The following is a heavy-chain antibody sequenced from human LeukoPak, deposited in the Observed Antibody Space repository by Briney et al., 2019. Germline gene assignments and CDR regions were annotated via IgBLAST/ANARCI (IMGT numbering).Heavy chain of an antibody. Sequence: GKSLRLSCTASGFTFSDYGMHWVRQPPGKGLEWVAIIWYDGSNKKYEDSVKGRFTISRDNSKNTLYLQMNSLRAEDTAVYYCAKSPYYYDSSGYYYLPYWGQGTLVTVSS. CDR1: GFTFSDYG. CDR2: IWYDGSNK. J-gene: IGHJ4*02. CDR3: AKSPYYYDSSGYYYLPY. D-gene: IGHD3-22*01. V-gene: IGHV3-33*06.